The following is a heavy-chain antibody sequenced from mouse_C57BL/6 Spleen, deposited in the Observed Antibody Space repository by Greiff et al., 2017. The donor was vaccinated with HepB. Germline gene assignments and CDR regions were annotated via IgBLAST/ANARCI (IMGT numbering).Heavy chain of an antibody. CDR1: GYTFTSYW. Sequence: VQLQQPGAELVRPGSSVKLSCKASGYTFTSYWMDWVKQRPGQGLEWIGNIYPSDSETHYNQKFKDKATLTVDKSSSTAYMQLSSLTSEDSAVYYCARGGYDYDGRFAYWGQGTLVTVSA. D-gene: IGHD2-4*01. J-gene: IGHJ3*01. CDR3: ARGGYDYDGRFAY. V-gene: IGHV1-61*01. CDR2: IYPSDSET.